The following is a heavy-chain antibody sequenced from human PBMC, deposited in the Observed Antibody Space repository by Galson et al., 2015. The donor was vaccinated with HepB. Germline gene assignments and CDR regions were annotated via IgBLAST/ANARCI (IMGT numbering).Heavy chain of an antibody. J-gene: IGHJ4*02. CDR1: GFTFSSYS. CDR3: ARGRGPTLPYYYLDY. D-gene: IGHD2-8*01. Sequence: SLRLSCAASGFTFSSYSMNWVRQAPGKGLEWVSYIGSGGNPIYYADSVKGRFTISRDNAKNSLYLQMNSLRDEDTAVYYCARGRGPTLPYYYLDYWGQGTLVTVSS. CDR2: IGSGGNPI. V-gene: IGHV3-48*02.